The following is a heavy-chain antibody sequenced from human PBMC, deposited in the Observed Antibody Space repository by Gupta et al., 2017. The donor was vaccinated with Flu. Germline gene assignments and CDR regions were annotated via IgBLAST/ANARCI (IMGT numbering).Heavy chain of an antibody. CDR1: GYSFTDYY. CDR3: TRDYDFLSGPSWASDY. CDR2: INPNNGGT. V-gene: IGHV1-2*02. D-gene: IGHD3-3*01. Sequence: QVQLVQSGAEVKKPGASVKVSCKASGYSFTDYYLHWLRQAPGQGLEWMGWINPNNGGTNYAQKFQGRVTMTSDTSITTAYMELSRLRSDDTALYYCTRDYDFLSGPSWASDYWGQGTLVTVSS. J-gene: IGHJ4*02.